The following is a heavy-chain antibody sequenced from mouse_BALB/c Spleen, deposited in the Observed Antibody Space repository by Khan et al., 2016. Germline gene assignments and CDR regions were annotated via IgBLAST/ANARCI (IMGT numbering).Heavy chain of an antibody. CDR3: ARYCYSAIEY. CDR2: IHYSGRT. J-gene: IGHJ4*01. Sequence: EVQLQESGPDLVKPSQSLSLTCTVTGYSITSGYSWHWIRQFPGNKLEWMGYIHYSGRTNYNPSLKRRISITRDTSKNQFFLQLNSVPTEGQAIYYCARYCYSAIEYWGQGSSVTFPS. CDR1: GYSITSGYS. V-gene: IGHV3-1*02.